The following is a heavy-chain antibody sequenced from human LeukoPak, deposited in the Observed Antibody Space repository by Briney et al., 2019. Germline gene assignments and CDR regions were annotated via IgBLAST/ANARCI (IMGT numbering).Heavy chain of an antibody. CDR2: IYYSGST. Sequence: PSQTLSLTCTVSGGSISSGGYYWSWIRQHPGKGPEWIGYIYYSGSTYYNPSLKSRVTISVDTSKNHFSLKLSSVTAADTAVYYCARDHCRGGSCYHNWFDPWGQGTLVTVSS. CDR1: GGSISSGGYY. CDR3: ARDHCRGGSCYHNWFDP. D-gene: IGHD2-15*01. V-gene: IGHV4-31*03. J-gene: IGHJ5*02.